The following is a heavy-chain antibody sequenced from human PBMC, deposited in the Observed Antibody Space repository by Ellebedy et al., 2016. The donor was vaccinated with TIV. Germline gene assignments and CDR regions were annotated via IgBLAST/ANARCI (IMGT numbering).Heavy chain of an antibody. CDR1: GYTFTGYY. J-gene: IGHJ6*02. Sequence: ASVKVSCKASGYTFTGYYMHWVRQAPGQGLEGMGWINPNSGGTNYAQKFQDWVTMTRDTSISTAYIELSRLRSDDTAVYYCARGYIPAATPRYYYYYGMDVWGQGTTVTVSS. CDR2: INPNSGGT. D-gene: IGHD2-2*01. CDR3: ARGYIPAATPRYYYYYGMDV. V-gene: IGHV1-2*04.